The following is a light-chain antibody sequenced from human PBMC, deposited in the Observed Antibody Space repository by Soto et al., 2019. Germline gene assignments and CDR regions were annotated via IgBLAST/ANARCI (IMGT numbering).Light chain of an antibody. J-gene: IGLJ1*01. CDR2: DVS. CDR1: SSDVGAYNY. Sequence: QSALTQPASVSGSPGQSITISCSGTSSDVGAYNYVSWYQQHPGKAPRVMIYDVSIRQSGVSNRFSGSKSGNTATLTISGLQAEDEADYYCSSYTSDNTYVFASGTKVTVL. V-gene: IGLV2-14*01. CDR3: SSYTSDNTYV.